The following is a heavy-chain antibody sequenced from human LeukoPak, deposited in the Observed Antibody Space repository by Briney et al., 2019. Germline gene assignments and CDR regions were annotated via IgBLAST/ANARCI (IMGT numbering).Heavy chain of an antibody. Sequence: PSETLSLTCTVSGGSMNSSRYHWGWIRQSPGKGLEWIGSIYYSGSTYYNPSLKSRVTISVDTSKNQFSLKLSSVTAADTAVYYCARDRLISEWWFDPWGQGTLVTVSS. D-gene: IGHD3-16*01. V-gene: IGHV4-39*07. CDR3: ARDRLISEWWFDP. CDR2: IYYSGST. CDR1: GGSMNSSRYH. J-gene: IGHJ5*02.